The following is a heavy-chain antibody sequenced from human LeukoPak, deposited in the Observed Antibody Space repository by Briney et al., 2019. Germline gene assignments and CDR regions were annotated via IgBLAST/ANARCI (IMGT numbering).Heavy chain of an antibody. Sequence: GGSLRLSCAVSGFTFSNYAMNWVRQAPGKGLEWVSVIYSGGSTYYADSVKGRFTISRDNSKNTLYLQMNSLRAEDTAVYYCARSKYSSGLYYFDYWGQGTLVTVSS. D-gene: IGHD6-19*01. V-gene: IGHV3-53*01. J-gene: IGHJ4*02. CDR3: ARSKYSSGLYYFDY. CDR2: IYSGGST. CDR1: GFTFSNYA.